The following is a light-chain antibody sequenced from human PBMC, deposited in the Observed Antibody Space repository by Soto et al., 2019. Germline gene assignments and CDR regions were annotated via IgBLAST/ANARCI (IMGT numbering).Light chain of an antibody. CDR2: DVT. J-gene: IGLJ3*02. V-gene: IGLV2-11*01. Sequence: QSVLTQPRSVSGSPGQSVAISCTGTSSDVGGYNYVSWYQKHPGKAPKLVIFDVTKRPSGVPDRFSGSKSGNTASLTTSGLRSEDEADYYCCSYGARFGGGTKLTVL. CDR3: CSYGAR. CDR1: SSDVGGYNY.